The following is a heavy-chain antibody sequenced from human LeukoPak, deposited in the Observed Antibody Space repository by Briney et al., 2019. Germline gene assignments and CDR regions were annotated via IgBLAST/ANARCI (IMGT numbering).Heavy chain of an antibody. CDR3: VRSKSGTYGWFDP. V-gene: IGHV4-59*01. CDR2: IYCTGST. D-gene: IGHD4-17*01. Sequence: SETLSLTCTVSGGSISGYYWSWIRQPPGKGLEWIGYIYCTGSTNYNPSLKSRVIISVDTSKNQFSLKVSSVTAADTAVYYCVRSKSGTYGWFDPWGQGTLVTVSS. J-gene: IGHJ5*02. CDR1: GGSISGYY.